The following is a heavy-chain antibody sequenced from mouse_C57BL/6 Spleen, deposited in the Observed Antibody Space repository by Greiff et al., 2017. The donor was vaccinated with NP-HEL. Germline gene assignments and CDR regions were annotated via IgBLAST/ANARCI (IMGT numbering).Heavy chain of an antibody. CDR2: IDPSDSYT. CDR1: GYTFTSYW. V-gene: IGHV1-69*01. Sequence: VQLQQSGAELVMPGASVKLSCKASGYTFTSYWMHWVKQRPGQGLEWIGEIDPSDSYTNYNQKFKGKSTLTVDKSSSTAYMQLSSLTSEDSAVYYCARGYYGSSSYAMDYWGQGTSVTVSS. CDR3: ARGYYGSSSYAMDY. J-gene: IGHJ4*01. D-gene: IGHD1-1*01.